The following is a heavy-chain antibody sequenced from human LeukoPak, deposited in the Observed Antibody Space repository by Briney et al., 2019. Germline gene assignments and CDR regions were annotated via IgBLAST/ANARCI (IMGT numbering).Heavy chain of an antibody. Sequence: PGGSLRLSCAASGFTFSSYAMHWVRQAPGKGLEWVAVISYDGSNKYYADSVKGRFTISRGNSKNTLYLQMNSLRAEDTAVYYCARVPLHYDSSPPGWFDPWGQGTLVTVSS. D-gene: IGHD3-22*01. CDR2: ISYDGSNK. V-gene: IGHV3-30*04. J-gene: IGHJ5*02. CDR3: ARVPLHYDSSPPGWFDP. CDR1: GFTFSSYA.